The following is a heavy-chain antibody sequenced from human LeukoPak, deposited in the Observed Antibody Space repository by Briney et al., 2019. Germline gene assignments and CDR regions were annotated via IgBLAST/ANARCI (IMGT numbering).Heavy chain of an antibody. J-gene: IGHJ4*02. CDR2: VNHSGST. CDR1: GGSFSGYY. V-gene: IGHV4-34*01. CDR3: ARHQDSRYCSSTSCYGSNFDY. D-gene: IGHD2-2*01. Sequence: KTSETLSLTCAVYGGSFSGYYWSWIRQPPGKGLEWIGEVNHSGSTNYNPSLKSRVTISVDTSKNQFSLELSSVTAADTAVYYCARHQDSRYCSSTSCYGSNFDYWGQGTLVTVSS.